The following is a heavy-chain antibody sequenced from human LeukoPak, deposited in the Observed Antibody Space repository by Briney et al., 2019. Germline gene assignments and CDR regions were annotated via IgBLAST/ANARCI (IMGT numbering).Heavy chain of an antibody. Sequence: VASVKVSCKASGYTFTSYDINWVRQATGQGLEWMGWMNPNSGNTGYAQKFQGRVTMTRNTSISTAYMELSSLRSEDTAVYYCAIRSYYYYGMDVWGQGTTVTVSS. CDR1: GYTFTSYD. V-gene: IGHV1-8*01. CDR3: AIRSYYYYGMDV. J-gene: IGHJ6*02. CDR2: MNPNSGNT. D-gene: IGHD3-3*01.